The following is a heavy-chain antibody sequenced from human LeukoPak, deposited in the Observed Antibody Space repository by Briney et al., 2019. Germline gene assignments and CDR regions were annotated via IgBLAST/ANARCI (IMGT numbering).Heavy chain of an antibody. CDR2: IVSGGST. D-gene: IGHD1-7*01. Sequence: SETLSLTCTVPTDSISSGNYYWGWVRQSPGQGLEWIGSIVSGGSTYHNPSLKSRVTMSIDTSNNQFSLKLSFVTAADTAIYYCARDYGNFVQGNWGQGTLVTVSS. CDR3: ARDYGNFVQGN. CDR1: TDSISSGNYY. V-gene: IGHV4-39*02. J-gene: IGHJ4*02.